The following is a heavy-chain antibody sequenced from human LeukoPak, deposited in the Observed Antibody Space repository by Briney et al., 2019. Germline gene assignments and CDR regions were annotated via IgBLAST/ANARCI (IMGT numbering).Heavy chain of an antibody. J-gene: IGHJ4*02. V-gene: IGHV1-18*01. CDR2: ISAYNGNT. D-gene: IGHD5-18*01. CDR1: GYTFTTYG. CDR3: ARQVDTSMALPDY. Sequence: APVSVSFTPSGYTFTTYGISWVRQAPGQRLGWMGWISAYNGNTNYAQKRRGRVTMTTDTPTRTAYMEGRSLGSDDTAIYYGARQVDTSMALPDYWGQGTLGTVSS.